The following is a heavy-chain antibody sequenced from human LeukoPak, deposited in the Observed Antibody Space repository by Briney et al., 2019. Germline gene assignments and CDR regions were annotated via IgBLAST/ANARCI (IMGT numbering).Heavy chain of an antibody. J-gene: IGHJ6*02. V-gene: IGHV1-69*04. Sequence: GASVRVSCKASGDTFSSYAISWVPHAPGQGLEWMGRIIPIFGIANYAQKFQGRDTITADKSTSTAYMELSSLRSEDTAVYYCARESGRNIVVVPAAITPAYYGMDVWGQGTTVTVSS. CDR2: IIPIFGIA. CDR3: ARESGRNIVVVPAAITPAYYGMDV. CDR1: GDTFSSYA. D-gene: IGHD2-2*02.